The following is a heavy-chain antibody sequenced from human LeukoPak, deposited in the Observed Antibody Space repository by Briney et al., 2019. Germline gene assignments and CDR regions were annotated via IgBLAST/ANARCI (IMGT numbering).Heavy chain of an antibody. J-gene: IGHJ3*02. CDR1: GGSISSYY. Sequence: PSETLSLTCTVSGGSISSYYWSWVRQPPGKGLEWIGEIYHSGSTNYNPSLKSRVTISVDKSKNQFSLKLSSVTAADTAVYYCASQRIVVVVAASLHDAFDIWGQGTMVTVSS. CDR2: IYHSGST. CDR3: ASQRIVVVVAASLHDAFDI. D-gene: IGHD2-15*01. V-gene: IGHV4-59*12.